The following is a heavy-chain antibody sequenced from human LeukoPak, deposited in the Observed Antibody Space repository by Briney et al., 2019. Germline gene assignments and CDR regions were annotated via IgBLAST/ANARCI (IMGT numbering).Heavy chain of an antibody. CDR2: INPSGGST. J-gene: IGHJ4*02. CDR1: GYTFTSYY. D-gene: IGHD3-22*01. Sequence: ASVKVSCKASGYTFTSYYMHWVRQAPGQGLEWMGIINPSGGSTSYAQKFQGRVTMTRDTSTSTVYMELGSLRSEDTAVYYCASTNSYYYDSSGYYYWGQGTLVTVSP. CDR3: ASTNSYYYDSSGYYY. V-gene: IGHV1-46*01.